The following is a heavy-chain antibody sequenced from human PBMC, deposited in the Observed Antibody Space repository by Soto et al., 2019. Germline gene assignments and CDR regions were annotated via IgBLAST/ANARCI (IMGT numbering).Heavy chain of an antibody. CDR2: IKQDGSEK. V-gene: IGHV3-7*04. CDR3: ARGSSGWYGYYYYGIDV. Sequence: GGSLRLSCAASGFTFSSYWMSWVRQAPGKGLEWVANIKQDGSEKYYVDSVKGRFTISRDNAKNSLYLQMNSLRAEDTAVYYCARGSSGWYGYYYYGIDVWGQGTTVTVSS. D-gene: IGHD6-19*01. CDR1: GFTFSSYW. J-gene: IGHJ6*02.